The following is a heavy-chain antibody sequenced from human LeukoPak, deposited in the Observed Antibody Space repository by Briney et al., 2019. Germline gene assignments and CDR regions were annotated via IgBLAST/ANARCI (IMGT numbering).Heavy chain of an antibody. J-gene: IGHJ6*02. CDR2: INSDRSST. D-gene: IGHD2/OR15-2a*01. CDR3: ASLQIGPYYYYGMDV. V-gene: IGHV3-74*01. Sequence: GGSLRLSCAASGFTFSSYWMHWVRQAPGKGLVWVSRINSDRSSTSYADSVKGRFTISRDNAKNTLYLQMNSLRAEDTAVYYCASLQIGPYYYYGMDVWGQGTTVTVSS. CDR1: GFTFSSYW.